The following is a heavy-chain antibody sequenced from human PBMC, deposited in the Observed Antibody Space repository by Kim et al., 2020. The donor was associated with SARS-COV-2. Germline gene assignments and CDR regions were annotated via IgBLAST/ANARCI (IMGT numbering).Heavy chain of an antibody. J-gene: IGHJ4*02. D-gene: IGHD3-16*02. CDR1: GFSLSTSGMC. V-gene: IGHV2-70*01. CDR2: IDWDDDK. CDR3: ARINLSCDYVWGSYPLYYFDY. Sequence: SGPTLVNPTQTLTLTCTFSGFSLSTSGMCVSWIRQPPGKALEWLALIDWDDDKYYSTSLKTRLTISKDTSKNQVVLTMTNMDPVDTATYYCARINLSCDYVWGSYPLYYFDYWGQGTLVTVSS.